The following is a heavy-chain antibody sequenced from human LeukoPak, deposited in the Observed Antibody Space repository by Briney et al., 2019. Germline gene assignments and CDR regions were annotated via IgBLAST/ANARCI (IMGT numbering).Heavy chain of an antibody. V-gene: IGHV1-2*02. CDR3: AREAKKGRGYSYGTSDDAFDT. CDR1: GYTFTGYY. J-gene: IGHJ3*02. CDR2: INPNSGGT. Sequence: ASVKVSCKASGYTFTGYYMHWVRQAPGQGLEWMGWINPNSGGTNYAQKFQGRVTMTRDTSISTAYMELSRLRSDDTAVYYCAREAKKGRGYSYGTSDDAFDTWGQGTMVTVSS. D-gene: IGHD5-18*01.